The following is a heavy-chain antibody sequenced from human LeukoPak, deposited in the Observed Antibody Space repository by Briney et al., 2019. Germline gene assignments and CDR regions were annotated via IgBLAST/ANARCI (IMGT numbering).Heavy chain of an antibody. J-gene: IGHJ4*02. CDR3: ARGPSPFGY. D-gene: IGHD2-2*01. CDR2: IYYSGST. V-gene: IGHV4-59*01. CDR1: GGSISSYY. Sequence: PSETLSLTCTVSGGSISSYYCNWIRQPPGKGLEWIGYIYYSGSTNYNPSLNSRITISVDTSKNHFSLKLSSVTAADTAVYCCARGPSPFGYWGQGTLVTVSS.